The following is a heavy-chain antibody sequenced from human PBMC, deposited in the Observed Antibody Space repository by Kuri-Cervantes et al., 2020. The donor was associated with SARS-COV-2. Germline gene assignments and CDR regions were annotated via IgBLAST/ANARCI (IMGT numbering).Heavy chain of an antibody. Sequence: GGSLRLSCVASGFTFRDYYMSWIRQAPGKGLEWISYISSSDSTTYYADSVKGRFTISRDNAKRALFLQMNSLRVDDTAVYYCARKRGVYSSSCPDYWGQGTLVTVSS. V-gene: IGHV3-11*01. J-gene: IGHJ4*02. CDR3: ARKRGVYSSSCPDY. CDR1: GFTFRDYY. D-gene: IGHD6-13*01. CDR2: ISSSDSTT.